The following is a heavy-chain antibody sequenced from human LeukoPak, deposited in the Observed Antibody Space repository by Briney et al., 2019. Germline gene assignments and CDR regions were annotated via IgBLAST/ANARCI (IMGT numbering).Heavy chain of an antibody. Sequence: GSVTVSCKASGYTFTDYYMHWVRQAPGQGLEWMGWINPNSGGTKYAQKFEGRVTMTRDTSISTAYMELSRVTSDDTAVYYCTRGGIRTAASKFDYWGQGTLVTVSS. CDR3: TRGGIRTAASKFDY. CDR2: INPNSGGT. CDR1: GYTFTDYY. V-gene: IGHV1-2*02. J-gene: IGHJ4*02. D-gene: IGHD6-13*01.